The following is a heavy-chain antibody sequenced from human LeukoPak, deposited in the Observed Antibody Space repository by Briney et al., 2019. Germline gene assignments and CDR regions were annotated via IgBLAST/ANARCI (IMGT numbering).Heavy chain of an antibody. CDR3: ARVLIVVVPAAVAPYNWFDP. D-gene: IGHD2-2*01. CDR2: INPNSGGT. J-gene: IGHJ5*02. CDR1: GYTFTGYY. V-gene: IGHV1-2*02. Sequence: ASVKVSCKASGYTFTGYYMHWVRQAPGQGPEWMGWINPNSGGTNYAQKFQGRVTMTRDTSISTAYMELSRLRSDDTAVYYCARVLIVVVPAAVAPYNWFDPWGQGTLVTVSS.